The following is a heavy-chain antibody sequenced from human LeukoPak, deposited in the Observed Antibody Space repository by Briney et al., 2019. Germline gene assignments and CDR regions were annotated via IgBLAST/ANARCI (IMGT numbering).Heavy chain of an antibody. V-gene: IGHV4-39*07. CDR1: GGSISSSSYY. Sequence: SETLSLTCTVSGGSISSSSYYWGWIRQPPGKGLEWIGSIYYSGSTYYNPSLKSRVTISVDTSKNQFSLMLSSVTAADTAVYYCASGETDYYYYYYMDVWGKGTTVTVSS. J-gene: IGHJ6*03. CDR3: ASGETDYYYYYYMDV. CDR2: IYYSGST. D-gene: IGHD2-21*01.